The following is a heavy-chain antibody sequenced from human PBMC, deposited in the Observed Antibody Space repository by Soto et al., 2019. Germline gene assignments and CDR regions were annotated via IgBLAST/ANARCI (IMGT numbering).Heavy chain of an antibody. CDR2: IIPFCGTA. D-gene: IGHD3-16*01. V-gene: IGHV1-69*06. CDR3: ARTTPMDAGDKYYYDF. J-gene: IGHJ4*02. Sequence: QVQLVQSGAEVKKTGSSVKVSCKTFGGTFSTFGISWVRQAPGQGLEWMGGIIPFCGTAEYSQKFEDRITITAAKSTNTVYMDLRSLTSDDTAIYYCARTTPMDAGDKYYYDFWGQGALVTLSS. CDR1: GGTFSTFG.